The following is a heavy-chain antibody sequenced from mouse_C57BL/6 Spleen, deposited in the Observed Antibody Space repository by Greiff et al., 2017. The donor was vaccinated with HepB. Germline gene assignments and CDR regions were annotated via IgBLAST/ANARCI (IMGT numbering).Heavy chain of an antibody. CDR3: ARHYYGRTWFAY. J-gene: IGHJ3*01. V-gene: IGHV1-54*01. CDR1: GYAFTNYL. Sequence: QVQLQQSGAELVRPGTSVKVSCKASGYAFTNYLIEWVKQRPGQGLEWIGVINPGSGGTNYNEKFKGKATLTADKSSSTAYMQLSSLTSEDSAVYFCARHYYGRTWFAYWGQGTLVTVSA. D-gene: IGHD1-1*01. CDR2: INPGSGGT.